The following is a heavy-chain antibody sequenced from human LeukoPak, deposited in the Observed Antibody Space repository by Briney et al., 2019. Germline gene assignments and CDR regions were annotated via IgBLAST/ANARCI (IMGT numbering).Heavy chain of an antibody. CDR2: INPNSGDT. D-gene: IGHD4-17*01. V-gene: IGHV1-2*02. J-gene: IGHJ4*02. CDR1: GYTFTGYY. Sequence: ASVNVSCKASGYTFTGYYMHWVRQAPGQGLEWMGWINPNSGDTNYAQKFQGRVTMTRDTSISTAYMELSRLRSDDTAVYYCARVPHYGDYAYWGQGTLVSVST. CDR3: ARVPHYGDYAY.